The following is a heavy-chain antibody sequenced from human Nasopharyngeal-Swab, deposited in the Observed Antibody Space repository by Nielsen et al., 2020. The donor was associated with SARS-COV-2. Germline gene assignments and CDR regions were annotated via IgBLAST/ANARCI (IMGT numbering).Heavy chain of an antibody. CDR2: ISGSGGST. V-gene: IGHV3-23*01. J-gene: IGHJ6*02. Sequence: WIRQPPGKGLEWVSAISGSGGSTYYADSVKGRFTISRDNSKNTLYLQMNSLRAEDTAVYYCAKVARDIVVVPAAMKAYYYYRMDVWGQGTTGTVSS. D-gene: IGHD2-2*01. CDR3: AKVARDIVVVPAAMKAYYYYRMDV.